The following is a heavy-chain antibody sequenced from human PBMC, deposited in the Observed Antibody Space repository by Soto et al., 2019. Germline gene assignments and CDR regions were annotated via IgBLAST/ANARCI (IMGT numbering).Heavy chain of an antibody. V-gene: IGHV3-23*01. CDR3: AKAAYYYDSSGYYYLSDY. J-gene: IGHJ4*02. Sequence: GGSLRLSCAASGFTFSSYAMSWVRQAPGKGLEWVSAISGSGGSTYYADSVKGRFTISRDNSKNTLYLQMNSLRAEDTAVYYCAKAAYYYDSSGYYYLSDYWGQGTLVTVSS. CDR1: GFTFSSYA. D-gene: IGHD3-22*01. CDR2: ISGSGGST.